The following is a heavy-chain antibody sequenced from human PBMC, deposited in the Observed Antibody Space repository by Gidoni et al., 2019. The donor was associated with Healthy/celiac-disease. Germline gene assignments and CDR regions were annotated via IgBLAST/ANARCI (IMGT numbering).Heavy chain of an antibody. V-gene: IGHV1-69*01. J-gene: IGHJ6*03. Sequence: QAQLFQSGAEVKKPGSSVKVSCQASGCTFSSYPISWVRQAPGQGLEWMGGIIPILGTANYAQKVQGRVTITADESTSTAYMELSSLRSEDTAVYYCARAFSGYNTYYYYMDVWGKGTTVTVSS. CDR3: ARAFSGYNTYYYYMDV. D-gene: IGHD3-3*01. CDR1: GCTFSSYP. CDR2: IIPILGTA.